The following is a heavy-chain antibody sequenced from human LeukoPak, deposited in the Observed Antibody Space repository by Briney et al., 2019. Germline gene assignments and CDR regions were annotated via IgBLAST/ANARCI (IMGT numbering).Heavy chain of an antibody. D-gene: IGHD5-24*01. CDR3: AKRQMATKTFDY. J-gene: IGHJ4*02. Sequence: GGSLRLSCAASGFTFSSYEMNWVRQAPGKGLEWVSAISGSGGSTYYADSVKGRFTISRDNSKNTLYLQMNSLRAEDTAVYYCAKRQMATKTFDYWGQGTLVTVSS. CDR1: GFTFSSYE. V-gene: IGHV3-23*01. CDR2: ISGSGGST.